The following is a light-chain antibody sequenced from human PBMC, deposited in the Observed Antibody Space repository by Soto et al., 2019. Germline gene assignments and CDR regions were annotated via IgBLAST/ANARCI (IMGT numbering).Light chain of an antibody. CDR1: QSVSSN. Sequence: EVVMTQSPATLSVSPGEGATLSCRAGQSVSSNLAWYQQKPGQAPRLLIYGASTRATGIPARFSGSGSGTEFTLTISSLQSEDFAVYYCQQYYNWPPITFGQGTRLEIK. CDR3: QQYYNWPPIT. CDR2: GAS. V-gene: IGKV3-15*01. J-gene: IGKJ5*01.